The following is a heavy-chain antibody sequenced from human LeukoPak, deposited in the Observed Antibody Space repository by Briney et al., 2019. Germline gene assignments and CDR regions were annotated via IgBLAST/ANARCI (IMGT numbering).Heavy chain of an antibody. D-gene: IGHD3-3*01. CDR3: ARADFIDAGPYLIGP. V-gene: IGHV1-2*02. CDR1: GYSSTDYY. Sequence: GASVKVSCKTSGYSSTDYYIHWVRQAPGQGLKWMGWINTKSGRTSSARKFQGRVTMTRDPSITTVHMDMAWLTSDDTAIYFCARADFIDAGPYLIGPWGQGTLVTVSS. J-gene: IGHJ5*02. CDR2: INTKSGRT.